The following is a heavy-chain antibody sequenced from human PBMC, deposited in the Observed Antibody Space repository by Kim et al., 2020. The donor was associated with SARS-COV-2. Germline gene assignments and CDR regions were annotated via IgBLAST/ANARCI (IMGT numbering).Heavy chain of an antibody. D-gene: IGHD5-18*01. CDR2: IIPIFGTA. V-gene: IGHV1-69*13. CDR1: GGTFSSYA. Sequence: SVKVSCKASGGTFSSYAISWVRQAPGQGLEWMGGIIPIFGTANYAQKFQGRVTITADESTSTAYMELSSLRSEDTAVYYCARVNSYGYDWSEYWGQGTLVTVSS. J-gene: IGHJ4*02. CDR3: ARVNSYGYDWSEY.